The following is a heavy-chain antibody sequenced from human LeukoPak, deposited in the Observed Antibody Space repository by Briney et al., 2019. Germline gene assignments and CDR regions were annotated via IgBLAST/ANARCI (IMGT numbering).Heavy chain of an antibody. J-gene: IGHJ4*02. CDR1: GGPFRGYY. Sequence: PSETLSLTCAVYGGPFRGYYWSRIRQPPGKGLEWIGEINHSGSTNYNPSLKSRVTISVDTSKNQFSLKLSSVTAADTAVYYCARAVVVTAYDFWGQGTLVTVSS. CDR2: INHSGST. CDR3: ARAVVVTAYDF. V-gene: IGHV4-34*01. D-gene: IGHD2-21*02.